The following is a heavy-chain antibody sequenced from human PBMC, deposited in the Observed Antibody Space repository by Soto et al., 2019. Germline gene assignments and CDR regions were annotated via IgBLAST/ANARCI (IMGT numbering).Heavy chain of an antibody. D-gene: IGHD1-26*01. CDR3: AWEGVRGMDC. Sequence: QVQLVQSGAEVKKPGASVKVSCKASGYTFTSYDINWVRQAPGQGLEWMGWMNPNSGNAAYAQKFQGRITMTRNTSTSTAYTELSIMGREDAAVHYCAWEGVRGMDCWGHGTAVTVSS. V-gene: IGHV1-8*01. J-gene: IGHJ6*02. CDR1: GYTFTSYD. CDR2: MNPNSGNA.